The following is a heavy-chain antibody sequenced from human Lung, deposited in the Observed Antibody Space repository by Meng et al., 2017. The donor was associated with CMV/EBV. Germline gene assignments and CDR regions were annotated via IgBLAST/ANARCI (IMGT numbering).Heavy chain of an antibody. D-gene: IGHD3-10*01. J-gene: IGHJ6*02. CDR3: ARGSGYYGSGSYYSRYYYGMDV. CDR1: GGXSSSYY. CDR2: IYYSGST. Sequence: SXTXSLXCAVSGGXSSSYYWSWIRQPPGKRLEWIGYIYYSGSTSYNPSLKSRVTISVDTSKNQFSLKLSSVTAADTAVYYCARGSGYYGSGSYYSRYYYGMDVXGQGXTVTVSS. V-gene: IGHV4-59*01.